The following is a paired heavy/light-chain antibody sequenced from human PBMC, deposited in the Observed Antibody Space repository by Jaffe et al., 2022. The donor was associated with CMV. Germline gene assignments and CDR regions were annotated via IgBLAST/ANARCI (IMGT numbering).Heavy chain of an antibody. Sequence: QVQLVESGGGVVQPGRSLRLSCAASGFTFSSYGMHWVRQAPGKGLEWVAVIWYDGSNKYYADSVKGRFTISRDNSKNTLYLQMNSLRAEDTAVYYCAGSGYYYLYYYYYGMDVWGQGTTVTVSS. D-gene: IGHD3-22*01. CDR1: GFTFSSYG. V-gene: IGHV3-33*01. CDR3: AGSGYYYLYYYYYGMDV. J-gene: IGHJ6*02. CDR2: IWYDGSNK.
Light chain of an antibody. J-gene: IGLJ3*02. CDR3: SSYTSSSTWV. V-gene: IGLV2-18*02. Sequence: QSALTQPPSVSGSPGQSVTISCTGTSSDVGSYNRVSWYQQPPGTAPKLMIYEVSNRPSGVPDRFSGSKSGNTASLTISGLQAEDEADYYCSSYTSSSTWVFGGGTKLTVL. CDR2: EVS. CDR1: SSDVGSYNR.